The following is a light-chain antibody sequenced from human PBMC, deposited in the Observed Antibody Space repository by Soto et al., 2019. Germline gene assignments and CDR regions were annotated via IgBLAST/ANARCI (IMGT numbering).Light chain of an antibody. CDR3: SSYTSSSTPYV. V-gene: IGLV2-14*03. CDR1: SSDVGGYDY. Sequence: QSALTEPGSVSGCPGQSITISCTGSSSDVGGYDYVSWYQHHPGKAPKLMIHDVSNRPSGVSNRFSGSKSGNTASLTISGLQAEDEADYYCSSYTSSSTPYVFGTGTKV. CDR2: DVS. J-gene: IGLJ1*01.